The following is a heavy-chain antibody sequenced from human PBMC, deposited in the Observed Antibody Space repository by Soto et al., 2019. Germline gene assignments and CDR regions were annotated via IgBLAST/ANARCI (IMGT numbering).Heavy chain of an antibody. Sequence: PSETLSLTCAGSCFFISSGNYWGWIRKPPGKGLEWIGSIFHGGNTYCNPSLKSRVTISVDMSKNQFSLKLNSVTAADTAVYYCARARWYDAFDVWGQGTVVTVSS. D-gene: IGHD2-15*01. V-gene: IGHV4-38-2*01. J-gene: IGHJ3*01. CDR3: ARARWYDAFDV. CDR2: IFHGGNT. CDR1: CFFISSGNY.